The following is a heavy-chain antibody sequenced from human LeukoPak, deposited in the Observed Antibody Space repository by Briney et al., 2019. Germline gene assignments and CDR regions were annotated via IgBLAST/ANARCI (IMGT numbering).Heavy chain of an antibody. D-gene: IGHD2-2*02. CDR3: ERVINDVVVPAAIRHYYYYYYMDV. V-gene: IGHV4-4*07. CDR2: INTSGST. CDR1: GGSISSYY. J-gene: IGHJ6*03. Sequence: ETLSLTFTCAGGSISSYYWSWHRQPAGQGLEWIGRINTSGSTNYSPSLKCRVTMSVVTTNNQFSLKLSSVTAADTAVYYCERVINDVVVPAAIRHYYYYYYMDVWGKGTTVTVSS.